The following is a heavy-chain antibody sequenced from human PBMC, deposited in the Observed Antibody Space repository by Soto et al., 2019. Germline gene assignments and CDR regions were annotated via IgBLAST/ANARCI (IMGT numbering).Heavy chain of an antibody. CDR2: IANDGRSE. CDR1: GLTFSAAG. Sequence: QVQLVESGGGVVQPGRSLRLSCAASGLTFSAAGMHWVRQAPGKGLEWVAFIANDGRSESYADSVKGRFTISRDNSQNRLYLQMNGLRAEDTAVYYCAKDKGRTAIDYWGQGTLASVSS. V-gene: IGHV3-30*18. CDR3: AKDKGRTAIDY. J-gene: IGHJ4*02.